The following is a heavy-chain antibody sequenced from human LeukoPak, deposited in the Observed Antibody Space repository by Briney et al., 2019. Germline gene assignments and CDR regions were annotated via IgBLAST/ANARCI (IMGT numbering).Heavy chain of an antibody. V-gene: IGHV3-64*01. CDR3: ARDLGGVAEYYFDH. CDR2: IGADWGGT. J-gene: IGHJ4*02. Sequence: LSGGSLRLSCTASGFTFSAYAMHWVRQAPGKGLEHVSAIGADWGGTYYGNSVKGRFTISRDNCKNTLYLQMGSLGTEDMAVYYCARDLGGVAEYYFDHWGQGTLVTVSS. CDR1: GFTFSAYA. D-gene: IGHD6-19*01.